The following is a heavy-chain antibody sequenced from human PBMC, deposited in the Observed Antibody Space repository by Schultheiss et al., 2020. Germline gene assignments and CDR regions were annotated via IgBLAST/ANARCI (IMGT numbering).Heavy chain of an antibody. CDR2: IYYSGST. D-gene: IGHD3-22*01. V-gene: IGHV4-59*12. CDR3: ARDRYDSSGYYLNWFDP. CDR1: GGSFSGYY. Sequence: SETLSLTCAVYGGSFSGYYWSWIRQPPGKGLEWIGYIYYSGSTYYNPSLKSRVTISVDTSKNQFSLKLSSVTAADTAVYYCARDRYDSSGYYLNWFDPWGQGTLVNVSS. J-gene: IGHJ5*02.